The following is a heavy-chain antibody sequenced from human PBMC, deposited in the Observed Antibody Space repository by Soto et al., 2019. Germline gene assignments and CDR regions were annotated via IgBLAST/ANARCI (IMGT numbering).Heavy chain of an antibody. CDR1: GFTFSSHW. CDR3: ARGDTTDPLHY. CDR2: INGDGSST. V-gene: IGHV3-74*01. Sequence: HPGGSLRLSCAASGFTFSSHWMHWVRQAPGKGLVWVSRINGDGSSTSYADSVKGRFTISRDNAKNMLYLQVNSLRADDTAVYYCARGDTTDPLHYWGRGTLVTVSS. D-gene: IGHD2-21*02. J-gene: IGHJ4*02.